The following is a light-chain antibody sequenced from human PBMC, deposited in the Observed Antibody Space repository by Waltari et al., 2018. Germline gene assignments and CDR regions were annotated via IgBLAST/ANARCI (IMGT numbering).Light chain of an antibody. J-gene: IGKJ1*01. Sequence: FVLTQSPGTLSLSPGERVTLPCRASQSVSSNYLAWYQQKPGQAPRLLIYDVANRASGIADRFSGSGSGTDFTLTISRLEPEDVAVYYCQQYGRSPWTFGQGTKVEIK. CDR3: QQYGRSPWT. CDR2: DVA. CDR1: QSVSSNY. V-gene: IGKV3-20*01.